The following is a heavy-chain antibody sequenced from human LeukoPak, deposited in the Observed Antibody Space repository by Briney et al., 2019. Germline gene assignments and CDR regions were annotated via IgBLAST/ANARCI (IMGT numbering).Heavy chain of an antibody. Sequence: SETLSLTCTVSGGSIFSYYFNWIRQPPGKGLEWIGYIYSNGITNYNPSPRSRGPIPIPTSKTQFSLRLRSVTAADTAIYYCARRAYYNASSYYPASGYFDIWGRSTLVTVSS. D-gene: IGHD3-22*01. J-gene: IGHJ2*01. CDR3: ARRAYYNASSYYPASGYFDI. V-gene: IGHV4-4*08. CDR2: IYSNGIT. CDR1: GGSIFSYY.